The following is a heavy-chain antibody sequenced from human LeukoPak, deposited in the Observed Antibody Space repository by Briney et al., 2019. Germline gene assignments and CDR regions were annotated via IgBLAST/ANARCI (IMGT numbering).Heavy chain of an antibody. J-gene: IGHJ2*01. CDR3: ARVSSSWYQDWYFDL. Sequence: PSETLSLTCTVSGGSISSYYWSWIREPPGKGLEWIGYIYYSGSTNYKPSLKSRVTMSVDTSKNQFSLNLSSVTAADTAVYYCARVSSSWYQDWYFDLWGRGTPVTVSS. D-gene: IGHD6-13*01. CDR2: IYYSGST. V-gene: IGHV4-59*12. CDR1: GGSISSYY.